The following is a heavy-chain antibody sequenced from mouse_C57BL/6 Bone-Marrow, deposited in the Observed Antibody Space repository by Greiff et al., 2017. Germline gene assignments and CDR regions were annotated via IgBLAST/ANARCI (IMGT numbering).Heavy chain of an antibody. J-gene: IGHJ3*01. CDR3: ARRRGFAY. V-gene: IGHV5-6*01. Sequence: VQLKESGGDLVKPGGSLKLSCAASGFTFSSYGMSWVRQTPDKRLEWVATISSGGSYTYYPDSVKGRFTISRDNAKNTLYLQMSRLKSEDTAMYYCARRRGFAYWGQGTLVTVSA. CDR1: GFTFSSYG. CDR2: ISSGGSYT.